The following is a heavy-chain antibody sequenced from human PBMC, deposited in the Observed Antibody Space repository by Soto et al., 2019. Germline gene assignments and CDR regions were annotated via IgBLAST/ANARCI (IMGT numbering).Heavy chain of an antibody. J-gene: IGHJ6*02. D-gene: IGHD3-10*01. CDR1: GDSIKRDDYY. CDR3: ARDGVPLYYGMDF. CDR2: ILYSGTT. V-gene: IGHV4-30-4*01. Sequence: QVQLQESGPGLVKPSQTLSLTCTVSGDSIKRDDYYWSWIRQPPGKGLEWIGYILYSGTTYYNPSLKSRLIISLDTSKNQFSLNLTSVTAADTAVYYCARDGVPLYYGMDFWGQGTTVTVSS.